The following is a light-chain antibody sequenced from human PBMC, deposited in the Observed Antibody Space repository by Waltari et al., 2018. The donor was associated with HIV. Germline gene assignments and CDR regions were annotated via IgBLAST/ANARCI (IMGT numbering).Light chain of an antibody. CDR1: NIGSKS. CDR2: EYS. V-gene: IGLV3-21*02. CDR3: QVWDSSSDHRGVV. Sequence: SYVLTQPPSVSVAPGQTARMTCGGNNIGSKSVHWYQQRPGQAPVLVVYEYSDRPSGIPERFSGSNSGNTATLTISRVEAGDEADYYCQVWDSSSDHRGVVFGGGTNLTVL. J-gene: IGLJ2*01.